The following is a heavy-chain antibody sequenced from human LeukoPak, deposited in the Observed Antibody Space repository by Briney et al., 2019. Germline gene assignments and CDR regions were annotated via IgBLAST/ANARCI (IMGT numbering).Heavy chain of an antibody. Sequence: GASVKVPCKASGYTFTGYYMHWVRQAPGQGLEWMGWINPNSGGTNYAQKFQGRVTMTRDTSISTAYMELSRLRSDDTAVYYCAREGRDYVWGFDYWGQGTLVTVSS. CDR3: AREGRDYVWGFDY. V-gene: IGHV1-2*02. CDR2: INPNSGGT. D-gene: IGHD3-16*01. J-gene: IGHJ4*02. CDR1: GYTFTGYY.